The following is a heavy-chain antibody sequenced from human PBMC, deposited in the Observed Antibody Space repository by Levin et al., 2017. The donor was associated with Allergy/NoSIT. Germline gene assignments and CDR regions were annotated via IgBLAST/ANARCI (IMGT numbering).Heavy chain of an antibody. V-gene: IGHV3-23*01. Sequence: SCAASGFSFDNYAMNWIRQAPGKGLEWISDISASGATTTYAEPVKGRFTISRDNSRNTLYLQMNSLRTDDSALYYCARDGLFDYWGRGTLVTVSS. CDR2: ISASGATT. J-gene: IGHJ4*02. CDR3: ARDGLFDY. D-gene: IGHD3/OR15-3a*01. CDR1: GFSFDNYA.